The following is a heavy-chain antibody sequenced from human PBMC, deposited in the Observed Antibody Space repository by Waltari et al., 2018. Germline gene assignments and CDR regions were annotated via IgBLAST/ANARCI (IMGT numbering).Heavy chain of an antibody. CDR1: GFTFSSYS. CDR2: ISGGGGST. J-gene: IGHJ4*02. V-gene: IGHV3-23*01. Sequence: EVQLLASGGGLVQPGGSLRPPCAASGFTFSSYSMSWVRQAPGKGLGWVSGISGGGGSTNCADSVKGRFTISRENSNNTLYLQMNSLRAEDTAVYYCARLPGVWGSYSDYWGQGTLVTVSS. D-gene: IGHD3-16*01. CDR3: ARLPGVWGSYSDY.